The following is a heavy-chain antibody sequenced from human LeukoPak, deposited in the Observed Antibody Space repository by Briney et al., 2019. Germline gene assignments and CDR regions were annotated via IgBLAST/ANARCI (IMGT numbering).Heavy chain of an antibody. J-gene: IGHJ6*02. CDR3: ARGYQEMVYAIRRYYGMDV. Sequence: ASVTVSCKASAYTFTSYDINWVRQAAGQGLEWMGWMNPNSGNTGYAQKFQGRVTMTRNTSISTAYMELSSLRSEDTAVYYCARGYQEMVYAIRRYYGMDVWGQGTTVTVSS. D-gene: IGHD2-8*01. V-gene: IGHV1-8*01. CDR1: AYTFTSYD. CDR2: MNPNSGNT.